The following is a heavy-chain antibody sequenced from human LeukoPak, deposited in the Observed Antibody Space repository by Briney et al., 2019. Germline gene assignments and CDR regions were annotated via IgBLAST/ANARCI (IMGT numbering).Heavy chain of an antibody. J-gene: IGHJ4*02. D-gene: IGHD3-22*01. CDR3: AKEDYSDTKGYEDY. V-gene: IGHV3-21*04. CDR1: GFTFSDAW. CDR2: ISSSSSYI. Sequence: GGSLRLSCAASGFTFSDAWMSWVRQTPGKGLEWVSSISSSSSYIYYADSVKGRFTISRDSSKNTLYLQMNSLRGEDTAVYYCAKEDYSDTKGYEDYWGQGTLVTVSS.